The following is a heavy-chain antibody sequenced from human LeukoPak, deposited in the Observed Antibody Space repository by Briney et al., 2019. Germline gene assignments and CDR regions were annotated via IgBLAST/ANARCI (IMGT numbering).Heavy chain of an antibody. CDR2: IYNSGSA. CDR3: ARHQSRYYDSSGYYPSPIDY. D-gene: IGHD3-22*01. Sequence: PSETLSLTCTVSGGSFSSSSYYWGWIRQPPGKGLEWIGSIYNSGSAYYNPSLKSRVPISVDTSKSQFSLKLSSVTAADTAVYYCARHQSRYYDSSGYYPSPIDYWGQGTLVTVSS. CDR1: GGSFSSSSYY. V-gene: IGHV4-39*01. J-gene: IGHJ4*02.